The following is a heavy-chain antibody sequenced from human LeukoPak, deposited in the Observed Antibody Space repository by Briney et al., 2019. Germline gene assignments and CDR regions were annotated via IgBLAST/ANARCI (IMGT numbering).Heavy chain of an antibody. V-gene: IGHV4-34*01. CDR1: GGSFSGYY. CDR3: ARGGGRDGYNYDY. J-gene: IGHJ4*02. D-gene: IGHD5-24*01. CDR2: INHSGST. Sequence: SETLSLTCAVYGGSFSGYYWSWIRQPLGKGLEWIGEINHSGSTNYNPSLKSRVTISVDTSKNQFSLKLSSVTAADTAVYYCARGGGRDGYNYDYWGQGTLVTVSS.